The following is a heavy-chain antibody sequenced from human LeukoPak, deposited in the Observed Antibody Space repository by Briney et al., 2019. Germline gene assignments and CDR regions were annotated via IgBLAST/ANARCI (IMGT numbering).Heavy chain of an antibody. CDR3: ASLRRYYFDY. Sequence: GGSLRLSCTVSGFSLSSYAMSWVRRAPGKGLEWVSSISSSSSYIYYADSVKGRFTISRDNAKNSLYLQMNSLRAEDTAVYYCASLRRYYFDYWGQGTLVTVSS. J-gene: IGHJ4*02. CDR1: GFSLSSYA. CDR2: ISSSSSYI. V-gene: IGHV3-21*01.